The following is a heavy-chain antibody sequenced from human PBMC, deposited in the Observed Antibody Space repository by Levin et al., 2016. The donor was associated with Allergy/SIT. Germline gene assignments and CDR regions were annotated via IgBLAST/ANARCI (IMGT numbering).Heavy chain of an antibody. V-gene: IGHV4-30-2*01. Sequence: WIRQPPGKGLEWIGYIYHSGSTYYNPSLKSRVTISVDRSKNQFSLKLSSVTAADTAVYYCARNGYSYGSTAVREYYFDYWGQGTLVTVSS. D-gene: IGHD5-18*01. J-gene: IGHJ4*02. CDR3: ARNGYSYGSTAVREYYFDY. CDR2: IYHSGST.